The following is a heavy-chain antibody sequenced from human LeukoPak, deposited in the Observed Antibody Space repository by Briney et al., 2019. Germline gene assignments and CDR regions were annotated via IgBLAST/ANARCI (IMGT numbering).Heavy chain of an antibody. V-gene: IGHV4-59*08. CDR3: ARALTGTHDLPLWY. D-gene: IGHD1-7*01. CDR2: IYYSGST. J-gene: IGHJ4*02. Sequence: SETLSLTCTVSGGSISSYYWSWIRQPPGKGLEWIAYIYYSGSTTYNPSLMSRVTISVDTSKNQFSLKLSSVTAADTAVYYCARALTGTHDLPLWYWGQGTLVTVSS. CDR1: GGSISSYY.